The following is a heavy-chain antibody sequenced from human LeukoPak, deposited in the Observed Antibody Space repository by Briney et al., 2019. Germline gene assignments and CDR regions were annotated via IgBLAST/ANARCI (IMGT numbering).Heavy chain of an antibody. CDR1: GFTFSTYA. V-gene: IGHV3-23*01. D-gene: IGHD3-22*01. CDR3: AKRNDPYYYDSSGSQSPAFDI. CDR2: ISIAGRTT. J-gene: IGHJ3*02. Sequence: GGSLRLSCAASGFTFSTYAMTWVRQAPGKGLEWVSAISIAGRTTYYADSVKGRFTISRDNSKNTLYLQMNSLRAEGTAVYYCAKRNDPYYYDSSGSQSPAFDIWGQGSMVTVSS.